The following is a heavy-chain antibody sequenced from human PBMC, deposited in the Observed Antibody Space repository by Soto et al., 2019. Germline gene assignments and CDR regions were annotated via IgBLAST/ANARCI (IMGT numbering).Heavy chain of an antibody. V-gene: IGHV3-74*01. CDR2: IKTDGSGA. J-gene: IGHJ4*02. CDR3: AKDLIYGSGTYDY. D-gene: IGHD3-10*01. CDR1: GFTFSSFW. Sequence: VQLVESGGGLVQPGGSLRLSCAASGFTFSSFWMHWVRQAPGKGLVWVSRIKTDGSGANYADSVKGRFTISRDNAENTLYLQMNSLRAEDTAVYYCAKDLIYGSGTYDYWGQGTLVTVSS.